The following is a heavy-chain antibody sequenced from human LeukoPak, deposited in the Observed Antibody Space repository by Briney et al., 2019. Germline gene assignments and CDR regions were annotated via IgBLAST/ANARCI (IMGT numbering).Heavy chain of an antibody. CDR3: AVVTTGLNWFDP. D-gene: IGHD2-21*02. CDR2: IIPIFGTA. J-gene: IGHJ5*02. V-gene: IGHV1-69*05. CDR1: GGTFCSYA. Sequence: GASVKVSCKASGGTFCSYAISWVRQAPGQGLEWMGGIIPIFGTANCAQKFQGRVTITTDESTSTAYMELSSLRSEDTAVYYCAVVTTGLNWFDPWGQGTLVTVSS.